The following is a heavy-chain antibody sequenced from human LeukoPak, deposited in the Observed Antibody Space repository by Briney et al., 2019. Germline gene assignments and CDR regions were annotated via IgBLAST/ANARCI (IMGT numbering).Heavy chain of an antibody. CDR3: ARDNETSHVLLWFGELYWANPSAVSVVLDY. D-gene: IGHD3-10*01. CDR2: IGQDGSEI. CDR1: GFTFSNYW. Sequence: PGGSLRLSCTASGFTFSNYWMSWVRQTPGKGLEWVVSIGQDGSEIYFLDSVKGRFTISRDNAKNSLYLQMNNLRAEDTAVYYCARDNETSHVLLWFGELYWANPSAVSVVLDYWGQGTLVTVSS. V-gene: IGHV3-7*01. J-gene: IGHJ4*02.